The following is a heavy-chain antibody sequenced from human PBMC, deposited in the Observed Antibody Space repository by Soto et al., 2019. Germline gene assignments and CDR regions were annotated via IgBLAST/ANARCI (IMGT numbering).Heavy chain of an antibody. Sequence: GGSMRLPCAASGFTFSSFAMHWIRQAPRKGLEYVSAISSNGGSTYYANSVKGRFTISRDNSKNTLYLQMGSLRAEDMAVYYCARDRAHYYGSGSYDAFDIWGQGTMVTVSS. CDR1: GFTFSSFA. CDR2: ISSNGGST. D-gene: IGHD3-10*01. J-gene: IGHJ3*02. V-gene: IGHV3-64*01. CDR3: ARDRAHYYGSGSYDAFDI.